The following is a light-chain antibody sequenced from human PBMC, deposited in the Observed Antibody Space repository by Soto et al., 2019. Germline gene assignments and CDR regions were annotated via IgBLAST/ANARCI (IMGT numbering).Light chain of an antibody. CDR3: QVWVISGGHREV. V-gene: IGLV3-21*04. Sequence: SYELTQPPSVTVAPGETARISCGGNSIGSKSLFWYQQKAGQASVLVIYYDTNRPSGIPERFSGSNSGNTATLTSSRVEVGDEAEYYRQVWVISGGHREVFGGGTKVTVL. CDR1: SIGSKS. CDR2: YDT. J-gene: IGLJ2*01.